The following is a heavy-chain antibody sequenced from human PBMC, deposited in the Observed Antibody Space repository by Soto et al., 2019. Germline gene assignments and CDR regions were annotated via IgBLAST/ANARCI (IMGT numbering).Heavy chain of an antibody. V-gene: IGHV3-72*01. CDR1: GFTFSDHY. D-gene: IGHD6-19*01. J-gene: IGHJ4*02. Sequence: EVQLVESGGGLVQPGGSLRLSCAASGFTFSDHYMDWVRQAPGKGLEWVGRIRSKADSYSTEYAASVKGRFTISRDESKNSLYLQMNSLKTEDTAVYYCARGRGSGWYYFDYWGQGSLVTVSS. CDR2: IRSKADSYST. CDR3: ARGRGSGWYYFDY.